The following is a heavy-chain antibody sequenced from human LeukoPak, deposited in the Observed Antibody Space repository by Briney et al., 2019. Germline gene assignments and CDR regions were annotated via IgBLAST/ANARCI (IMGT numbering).Heavy chain of an antibody. CDR3: ATGYYEPFAT. V-gene: IGHV4-59*01. D-gene: IGHD3-22*01. Sequence: PSETLSLICSVSGASLSSYYWDWLRQSPGKGLEWIGYISDTGKTESNPSLKTRVNISLDKSKKQFSLRLRSVTAADSALYYCATGYYEPFATWGPGTMGTVSS. J-gene: IGHJ5*02. CDR2: ISDTGKT. CDR1: GASLSSYY.